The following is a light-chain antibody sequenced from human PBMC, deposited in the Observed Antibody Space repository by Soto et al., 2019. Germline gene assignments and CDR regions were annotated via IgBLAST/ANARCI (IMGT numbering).Light chain of an antibody. CDR3: QQANSFPIT. CDR1: QDVGSL. V-gene: IGKV1-12*01. CDR2: GAP. J-gene: IGKJ5*01. Sequence: DIQMTQSPSSVSASVGDRVTITCRASQDVGSLIAWYQEKPGTAPKLVIFGAPSLQSGVPSRFSGSGSGTDFTLTITSLQPEDFATYYCQQANSFPITFGQGTRLEIK.